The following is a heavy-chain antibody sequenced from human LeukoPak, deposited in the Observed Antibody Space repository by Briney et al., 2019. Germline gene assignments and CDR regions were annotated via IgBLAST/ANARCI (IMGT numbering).Heavy chain of an antibody. J-gene: IGHJ4*02. CDR2: INAGNGNT. CDR1: GYTFTSYA. CDR3: ARDDSSGGFDY. V-gene: IGHV1-3*01. Sequence: ASVKVSCKASGYTFTSYAMHWVRQAPGQRLEWMGWINAGNGNTKYSQKFQGRVTITGDTSASTAYMKLGSLRSEDTAVYYCARDDSSGGFDYWGQGTLVTVSS. D-gene: IGHD3-22*01.